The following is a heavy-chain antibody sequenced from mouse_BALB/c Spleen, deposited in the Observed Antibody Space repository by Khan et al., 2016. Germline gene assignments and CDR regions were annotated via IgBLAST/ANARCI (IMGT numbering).Heavy chain of an antibody. J-gene: IGHJ2*01. Sequence: QIQLVQSGPELKKPGETVKISCKASGYTFTNYGMNWVKQAPGKGLKWMGWINTKTAEPTYAEEFKGRFAFSSETSASTSYLQINDLKKEDTATCFCANDEYYFNYWGQGTTLTVSS. CDR2: INTKTAEP. CDR3: ANDEYYFNY. CDR1: GYTFTNYG. V-gene: IGHV9-3*02. D-gene: IGHD2-12*01.